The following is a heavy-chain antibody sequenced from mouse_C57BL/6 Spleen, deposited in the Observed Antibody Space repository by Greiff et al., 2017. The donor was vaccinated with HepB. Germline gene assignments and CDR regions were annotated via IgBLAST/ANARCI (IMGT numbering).Heavy chain of an antibody. CDR3: ARRSYHRGAMDY. J-gene: IGHJ4*01. V-gene: IGHV1-61*01. CDR1: GYTFTSYW. D-gene: IGHD2-14*01. Sequence: QVQLQQPGAELVRPGSSVKLSCKASGYTFTSYWMDWVKQRPGQGLEWIGNIYPSDSETHYNQKFKDKATLTVDKSSSTAYMQLSSLTSEDSAVYYCARRSYHRGAMDYWGQGTSVTVSS. CDR2: IYPSDSET.